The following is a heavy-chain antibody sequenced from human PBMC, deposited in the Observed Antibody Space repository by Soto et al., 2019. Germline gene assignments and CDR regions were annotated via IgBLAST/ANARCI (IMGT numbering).Heavy chain of an antibody. D-gene: IGHD3-10*01. CDR1: GGSISSYY. V-gene: IGHV4-59*08. CDR3: ARHKNYYGSGSTAFDI. CDR2: IYYSGST. J-gene: IGHJ3*02. Sequence: SETLSLTCTVSGGSISSYYWSWIRQPPGEGLEWIGYIYYSGSTNYNPSLGSRVTILVDTSKNQFSLKLSSVTAADTAVYYCARHKNYYGSGSTAFDIWGQGTMVTVSS.